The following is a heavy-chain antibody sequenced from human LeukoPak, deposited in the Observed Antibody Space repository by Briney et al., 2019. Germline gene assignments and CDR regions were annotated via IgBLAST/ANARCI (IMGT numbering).Heavy chain of an antibody. CDR2: IYDTGSA. J-gene: IGHJ5*01. CDR3: AKEGRFSGWFDS. V-gene: IGHV4-59*01. CDR1: GGSISGYY. D-gene: IGHD3-10*01. Sequence: SETLSLTCIVSGGSISGYYWTWIRQPPGKGLEWIGHIYDTGSAGYNPSLKSRVTISVDTSKNQFSLKLTSVTAADTAVYYCAKEGRFSGWFDSWGQGTLVTVSS.